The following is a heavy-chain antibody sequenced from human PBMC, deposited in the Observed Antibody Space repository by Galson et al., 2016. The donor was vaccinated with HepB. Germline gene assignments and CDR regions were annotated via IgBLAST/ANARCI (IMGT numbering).Heavy chain of an antibody. D-gene: IGHD1-1*01. CDR3: ARGWNLGGWFDS. CDR1: GDSVSSPSAA. Sequence: GDSVSSPSAAWHWIRQSPSRGLEWLGKTYYRSQWYNAYAVSVRSRITLSADTSKNQVSLQLNSVTPDDTAVYYCARGWNLGGWFDSWGQGTLVTVSS. J-gene: IGHJ5*01. V-gene: IGHV6-1*01. CDR2: TYYRSQWYN.